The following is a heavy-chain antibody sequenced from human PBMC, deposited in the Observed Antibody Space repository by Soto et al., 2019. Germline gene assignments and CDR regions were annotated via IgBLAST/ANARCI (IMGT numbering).Heavy chain of an antibody. Sequence: LSLTCAVYGGSFSGYYWSWIRQPPGKGLEWIGEINHSGSTNYNPSLKSRVTISVDTSKNQFSLKLSSVTAADTAVYYCARGRVTIFGVVIGPYYYYGMDVWGQGTTVTVSS. V-gene: IGHV4-34*01. CDR2: INHSGST. J-gene: IGHJ6*02. CDR3: ARGRVTIFGVVIGPYYYYGMDV. D-gene: IGHD3-3*01. CDR1: GGSFSGYY.